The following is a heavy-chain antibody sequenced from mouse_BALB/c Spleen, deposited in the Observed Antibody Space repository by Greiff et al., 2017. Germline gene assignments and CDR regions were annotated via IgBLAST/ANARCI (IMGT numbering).Heavy chain of an antibody. V-gene: IGHV1S56*01. CDR3: ARFGLVWYFDV. CDR2: IYPGNVNT. J-gene: IGHJ1*01. D-gene: IGHD2-2*01. Sequence: VQLQQSGPELVKPGASVRISCKASGYTFTSYYIHWVKQRPGQGLEWIGWIYPGNVNTKYNEKFKGKATLTADKSSSTAYMQLSSLTSEDSAVYFCARFGLVWYFDVWGAGTTVTVSS. CDR1: GYTFTSYY.